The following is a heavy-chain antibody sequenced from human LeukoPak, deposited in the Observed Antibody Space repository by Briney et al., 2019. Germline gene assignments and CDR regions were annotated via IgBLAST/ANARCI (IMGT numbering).Heavy chain of an antibody. CDR3: ARVSSALPRYYYTMDV. J-gene: IGHJ6*02. V-gene: IGHV3-33*01. CDR2: IWYDGSNE. CDR1: GFTFRTFG. Sequence: GGSLRLSCAAPGFTFRTFGMHWVRQAPGKGLDWVAVIWYDGSNEYYADSVKGRFTISRDNSKNTLYLQMNSLRAEDTAVYYCARVSSALPRYYYTMDVWGQGTTVTVSS. D-gene: IGHD6-6*01.